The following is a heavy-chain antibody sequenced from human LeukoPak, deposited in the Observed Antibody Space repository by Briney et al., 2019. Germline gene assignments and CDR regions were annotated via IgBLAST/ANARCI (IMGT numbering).Heavy chain of an antibody. Sequence: PGGSLRLSCAASGFTFSSYWMSWVRQAPGRGLEWVANIKQDGSEKYYVDSVKGRFTISRDNAKNSLYLQMNSLRAEDTAVYHCARAPYYDSSGYYTPEDNYYYYYGMDVWGQGTTVTVSS. D-gene: IGHD3-22*01. V-gene: IGHV3-7*01. CDR1: GFTFSSYW. CDR3: ARAPYYDSSGYYTPEDNYYYYYGMDV. J-gene: IGHJ6*02. CDR2: IKQDGSEK.